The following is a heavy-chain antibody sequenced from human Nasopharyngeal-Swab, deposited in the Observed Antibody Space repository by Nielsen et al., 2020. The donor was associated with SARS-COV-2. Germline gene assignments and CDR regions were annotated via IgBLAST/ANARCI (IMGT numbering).Heavy chain of an antibody. CDR3: GSSSYYYDSSGLVDY. CDR1: GFTFGAYS. Sequence: GSLRLSCAASGFTFGAYSMYWVRQAPGKGLEWVSRINFDGSTINYADFVKGRFTISRDNANNTLFLQMNSLRAEDTAMYYCGSSSYYYDSSGLVDYWGQGTLVTGSS. CDR2: INFDGSTI. V-gene: IGHV3-74*01. J-gene: IGHJ4*02. D-gene: IGHD3-22*01.